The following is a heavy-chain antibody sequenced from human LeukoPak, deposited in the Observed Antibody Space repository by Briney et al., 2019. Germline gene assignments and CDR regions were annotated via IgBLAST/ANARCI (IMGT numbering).Heavy chain of an antibody. J-gene: IGHJ4*02. D-gene: IGHD3-22*01. V-gene: IGHV3-11*04. CDR1: GFTFSDYY. Sequence: GGSLRLSCAASGFTFSDYYMSWIRQAPGKGLEWVSYISSSGSTIYYADSVKGRFTISRDNAKNSLYLQMNSLRAEDTAVYYCAKDLYPYYYDSSGPLDYWGQGTLVTVSS. CDR3: AKDLYPYYYDSSGPLDY. CDR2: ISSSGSTI.